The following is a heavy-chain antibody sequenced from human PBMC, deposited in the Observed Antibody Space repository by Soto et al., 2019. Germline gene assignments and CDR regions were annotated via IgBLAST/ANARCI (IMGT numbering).Heavy chain of an antibody. CDR3: ARVLGYCSGGSCGLDY. CDR1: GYTFTSYD. D-gene: IGHD2-15*01. CDR2: MNPNSGNT. J-gene: IGHJ4*02. Sequence: ASVKVSCKASGYTFTSYDINWVRQATGQGLEWMGWMNPNSGNTGYAQKFQGRVTMTRNTSISTAYMELSSLRSEDTAVYYCARVLGYCSGGSCGLDYWGQGTLVTVSS. V-gene: IGHV1-8*01.